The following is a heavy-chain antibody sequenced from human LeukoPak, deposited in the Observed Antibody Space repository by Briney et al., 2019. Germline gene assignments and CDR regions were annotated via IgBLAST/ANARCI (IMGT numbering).Heavy chain of an antibody. CDR3: ARDAFLYSSGWPYYFDY. CDR2: ISYDGSNK. V-gene: IGHV3-30-3*01. J-gene: IGHJ4*02. Sequence: GGSLRLSCAASGFTFSSYAMHWVRQAPGKGLEWVAVISYDGSNKYYADSVKGRFTISRDNSKNTLYLQMNSLRAEDTAVYYCARDAFLYSSGWPYYFDYWGQGTLVTVSS. D-gene: IGHD6-19*01. CDR1: GFTFSSYA.